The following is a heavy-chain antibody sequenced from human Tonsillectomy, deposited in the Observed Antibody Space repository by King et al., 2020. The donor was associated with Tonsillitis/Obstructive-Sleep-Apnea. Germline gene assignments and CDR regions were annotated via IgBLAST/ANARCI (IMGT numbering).Heavy chain of an antibody. V-gene: IGHV1-46*01. CDR1: GYSFTSYY. CDR3: ARDGGGSDDYYYYMDV. CDR2: LNPSGGST. D-gene: IGHD3-16*01. J-gene: IGHJ6*03. Sequence: QLVQSGAEVKKPWASVKVSCKASGYSFTSYYMHWVRQAPGQGLAWMGLLNPSGGSTSNAQTFQGRVTMTRDTSTSTVYMELSSLRSENTAVYYCARDGGGSDDYYYYMDVWGKGTTVTVSS.